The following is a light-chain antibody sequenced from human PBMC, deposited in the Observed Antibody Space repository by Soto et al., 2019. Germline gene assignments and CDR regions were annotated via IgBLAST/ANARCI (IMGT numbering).Light chain of an antibody. CDR2: DVS. CDR3: SSYTSSSTL. V-gene: IGLV2-14*01. Sequence: QSALTQPASVSGSPGQSITISCTGTSSDVGGYNYVSWYQQHPGKAPKLMIYDVSNRPSGVSKRFSGSKSGNTASLTISGLQPEDDADYYCSSYTSSSTLFGTGTKVTVL. CDR1: SSDVGGYNY. J-gene: IGLJ1*01.